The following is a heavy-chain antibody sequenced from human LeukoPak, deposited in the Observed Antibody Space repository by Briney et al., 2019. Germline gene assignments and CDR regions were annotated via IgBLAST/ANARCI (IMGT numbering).Heavy chain of an antibody. CDR1: GDAINSGGYF. CDR2: FANTAFA. J-gene: IGHJ4*02. V-gene: IGHV4-30-4*07. CDR3: ARVRGSTFYIHY. D-gene: IGHD2/OR15-2a*01. Sequence: SQTLSLTCAVSGDAINSGGYFWTWVRQPPGKGLECIGYFANTAFAYYNPSLKNRVIMSLDTSKNQFSLRPNSVTAADTAVYYCARVRGSTFYIHYWGRGTLVTVSS.